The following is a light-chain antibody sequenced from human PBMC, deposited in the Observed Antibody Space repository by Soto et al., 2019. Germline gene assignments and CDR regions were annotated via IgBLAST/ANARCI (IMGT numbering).Light chain of an antibody. CDR2: DVS. CDR3: CSYAGRYTPHYV. V-gene: IGLV2-11*01. CDR1: SSDVGGYNY. J-gene: IGLJ1*01. Sequence: QSALTQPRSVSGSPGQSVTISCTGTSSDVGGYNYVSWYQQHPGKAPKLMIYDVSKRPSGVPDRFSGSKSGNTASLTISGLQAEDEDDYYCCSYAGRYTPHYVFGTGTKLTVL.